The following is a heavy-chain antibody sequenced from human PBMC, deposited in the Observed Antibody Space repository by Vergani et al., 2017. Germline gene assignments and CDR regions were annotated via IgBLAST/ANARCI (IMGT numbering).Heavy chain of an antibody. D-gene: IGHD2-15*01. CDR3: ARSISGGSYDY. V-gene: IGHV3-33*01. Sequence: QVQLVESGGGVVQPGRSLRLSCAASGFTFSHYGIHWVRQAPGKGLEWVAVIWSDGSRKYYGDSVKGRFTISRDNSRNTLYLHMNSLSAEDTAVYYCARSISGGSYDYWGRGTLVTVSS. CDR2: IWSDGSRK. CDR1: GFTFSHYG. J-gene: IGHJ4*02.